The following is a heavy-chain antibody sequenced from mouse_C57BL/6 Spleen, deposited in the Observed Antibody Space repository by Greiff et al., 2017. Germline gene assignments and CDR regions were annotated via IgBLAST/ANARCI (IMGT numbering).Heavy chain of an antibody. CDR1: GYTFTSYG. CDR2: IYPGSGNT. J-gene: IGHJ3*01. Sequence: VQLQQSGAELARPGASVKLSCKASGYTFTSYGISWVKQRTGQGLEWIGEIYPGSGNTYYNEKFKGKATLTADKSSSTAYMELRSLTSEDSAVYFCARGGYGSSYWFAYWGQGTLVTVSA. V-gene: IGHV1-81*01. D-gene: IGHD1-1*01. CDR3: ARGGYGSSYWFAY.